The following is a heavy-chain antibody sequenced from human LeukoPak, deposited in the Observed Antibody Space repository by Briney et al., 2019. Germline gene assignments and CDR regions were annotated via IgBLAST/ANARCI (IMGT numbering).Heavy chain of an antibody. Sequence: SGPTLVEPTQTLTLTCTFSGFSLSTYGVGVAWIRQAPGKALDWLGFIYWDDDKRYSPSLRSRLTITKDTSKNQVVLTMTNMDPVDTATYYCAHGQSYDYWGQGTLVTVSS. J-gene: IGHJ4*02. D-gene: IGHD1-26*01. CDR2: IYWDDDK. CDR1: GFSLSTYGVG. V-gene: IGHV2-5*02. CDR3: AHGQSYDY.